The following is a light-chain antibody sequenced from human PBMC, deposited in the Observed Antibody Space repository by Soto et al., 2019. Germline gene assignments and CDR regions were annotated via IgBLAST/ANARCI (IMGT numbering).Light chain of an antibody. Sequence: DIQMTQSPSTLSASVGDRVAISCRASQSVSGWLAWYQHKPGKVPKLLIYQASTLEDGVPSRFSGSGSGTEFTLTISSLQPDDSATYYCQHYNDYSYTFGPGTNLEIK. CDR2: QAS. CDR3: QHYNDYSYT. CDR1: QSVSGW. V-gene: IGKV1-5*03. J-gene: IGKJ2*01.